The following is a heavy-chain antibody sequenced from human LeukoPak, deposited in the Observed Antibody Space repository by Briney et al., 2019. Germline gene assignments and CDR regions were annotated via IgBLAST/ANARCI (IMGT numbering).Heavy chain of an antibody. CDR1: GLTFSNYG. Sequence: GGSLRLSCEASGLTFSNYGMHWVRLAPGRGLEWVALISYDGSNKYYADSVKGRFTISRDNSKNTLYLQMNSLRAEDTAVYHCAKETYLSLDYWGQGTLVTVSS. D-gene: IGHD2/OR15-2a*01. J-gene: IGHJ4*02. V-gene: IGHV3-30*18. CDR3: AKETYLSLDY. CDR2: ISYDGSNK.